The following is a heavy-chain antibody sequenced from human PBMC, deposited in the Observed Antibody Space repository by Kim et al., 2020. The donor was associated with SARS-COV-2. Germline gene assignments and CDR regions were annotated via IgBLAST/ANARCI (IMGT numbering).Heavy chain of an antibody. CDR2: IKSKTDGGTT. CDR1: GFTFSNAW. CDR3: TTSIVVVPAAKHQSGDY. J-gene: IGHJ4*02. Sequence: GGSLRLSCAASGFTFSNAWMSWVRQAPGKGLEWVGRIKSKTDGGTTDYAAPVKGRFTISRDDSKNTLYLQMNSLKTEDTAVYYCTTSIVVVPAAKHQSGDYWGQGTLVTVSS. D-gene: IGHD2-2*01. V-gene: IGHV3-15*01.